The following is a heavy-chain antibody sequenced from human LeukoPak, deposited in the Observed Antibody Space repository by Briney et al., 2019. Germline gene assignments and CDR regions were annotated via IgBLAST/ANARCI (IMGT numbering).Heavy chain of an antibody. CDR3: ARDLGYYRADY. CDR1: GFTFSSYW. Sequence: AGRSLRLSCAASGFTFSSYWMSWVRQAPGEGLEWVANIKGDGSDNHYVDSVRGRFTISRDNAKNSLYLQMNSLRAEDTAVYYCARDLGYYRADYWGQGTLVTVSS. CDR2: IKGDGSDN. J-gene: IGHJ4*02. D-gene: IGHD1-26*01. V-gene: IGHV3-7*04.